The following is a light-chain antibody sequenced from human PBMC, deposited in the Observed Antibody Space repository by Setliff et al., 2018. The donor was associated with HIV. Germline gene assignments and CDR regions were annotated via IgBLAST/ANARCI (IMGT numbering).Light chain of an antibody. CDR3: AAWDDSLNGYV. V-gene: IGLV1-44*01. J-gene: IGLJ1*01. Sequence: QSALTQPPSASGTPGQRVTISCSGSFSNIGRNTINWYQQLPGTAPKLLIYSNYQRPSEVPDRFSVSKSGTSASLAISGLQSEDESDYYCAAWDDSLNGYVFGTGTKVTVL. CDR2: SNY. CDR1: FSNIGRNT.